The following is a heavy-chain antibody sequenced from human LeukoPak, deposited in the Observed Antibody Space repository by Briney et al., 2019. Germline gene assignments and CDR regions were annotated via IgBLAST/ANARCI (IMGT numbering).Heavy chain of an antibody. CDR1: GFTFSNYW. Sequence: GGSLRLSCVASGFTFSNYWMSWVRQAPGKGLEWVANIKQDGSEKYYVDSVKGRFTISRDNSKNTVYLQMSSLRADDTAVYYCAKDSGWILFDDWGQGTLVTVSS. D-gene: IGHD2-2*03. CDR3: AKDSGWILFDD. J-gene: IGHJ4*02. CDR2: IKQDGSEK. V-gene: IGHV3-7*03.